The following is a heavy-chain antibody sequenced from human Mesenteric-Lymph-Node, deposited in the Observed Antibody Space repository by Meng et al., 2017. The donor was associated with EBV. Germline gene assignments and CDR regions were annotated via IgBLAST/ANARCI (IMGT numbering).Heavy chain of an antibody. V-gene: IGHV4-55*02. CDR2: IHQSGST. CDR3: ARGLWFRDFLRWFDP. D-gene: IGHD3-10*01. Sequence: VNPGDPLSPLRSVSGRSRKRDSWGEWVRPPPGKGLGGIGKIHQSGSTNLHPYLRSRVTMSIDTSNNQFSLKLRSVTAADTAVYYCARGLWFRDFLRWFDPWGPGTLVTVSS. CDR1: GRSRKRDSW. J-gene: IGHJ5*02.